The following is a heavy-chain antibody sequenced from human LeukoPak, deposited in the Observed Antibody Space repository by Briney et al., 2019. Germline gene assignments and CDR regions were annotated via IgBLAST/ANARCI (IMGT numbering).Heavy chain of an antibody. CDR3: ARSYSGYDPALDY. V-gene: IGHV4-59*01. Sequence: SETLSLTCTVSGGSISSYYWSWIRQPPGKWLEWIGYIYYSGSTNYNPSLKSRVTISVDTSKNQFSLKLSSVTAADTAVYYCARSYSGYDPALDYWGQGTLVTVSS. CDR2: IYYSGST. CDR1: GGSISSYY. D-gene: IGHD5-12*01. J-gene: IGHJ4*02.